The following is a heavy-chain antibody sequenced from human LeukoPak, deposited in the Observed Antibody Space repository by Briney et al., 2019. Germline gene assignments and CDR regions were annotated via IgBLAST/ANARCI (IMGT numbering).Heavy chain of an antibody. CDR3: ARVYVVRGVKIYYYYMDV. CDR1: GGSISSYY. D-gene: IGHD3-10*01. CDR2: ICYSGST. Sequence: SETLSLTCTVSGGSISSYYWSWIRQPPGKGLEWIGYICYSGSTNYNPSLKSRVTISVDTSKNQFSLKLSSVTAADTAVYYCARVYVVRGVKIYYYYMDVWGKGTTVTISS. J-gene: IGHJ6*03. V-gene: IGHV4-59*01.